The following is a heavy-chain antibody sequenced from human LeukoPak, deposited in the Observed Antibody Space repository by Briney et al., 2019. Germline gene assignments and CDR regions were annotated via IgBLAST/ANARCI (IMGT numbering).Heavy chain of an antibody. D-gene: IGHD2-15*01. Sequence: SETLSLTCTVSGGSISSSSYYWGWIRQPPGKGLEWIGSIYYSGSTYYNPSLKSRVTISVDTSKNQFSLKLSSVTAADTAVYYCATHPPKVCTGGSCTDYWGQGTLVTVSS. CDR1: GGSISSSSYY. V-gene: IGHV4-39*07. CDR3: ATHPPKVCTGGSCTDY. CDR2: IYYSGST. J-gene: IGHJ4*02.